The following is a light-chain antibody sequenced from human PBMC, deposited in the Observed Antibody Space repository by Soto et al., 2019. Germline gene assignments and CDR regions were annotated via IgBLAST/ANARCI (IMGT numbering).Light chain of an antibody. Sequence: DIQMTQSPSSLSASVGDRVTITCRASQGISNYLAWYQQKPGKVPKLLIYAASTLQSGVPSRFSGSGSGTDFTITINSLPPEDVATYYFQKYNRATPVTFGPGTKVDIK. CDR3: QKYNRATPVT. CDR2: AAS. J-gene: IGKJ3*01. CDR1: QGISNY. V-gene: IGKV1-27*01.